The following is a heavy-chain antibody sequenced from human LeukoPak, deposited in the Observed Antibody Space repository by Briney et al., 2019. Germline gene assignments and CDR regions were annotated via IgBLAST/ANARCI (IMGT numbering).Heavy chain of an antibody. J-gene: IGHJ5*02. CDR2: IYGSGIT. CDR1: GGSIISNY. CDR3: ARAKGVYDFWSGYQLFDP. Sequence: SETLSLTCTVSGGSIISNYWSWIRQSAGTGLEWIGRIYGSGITDYNPSFKSRVTISVDTSKNQFSLKLSSVTAADTAVYYCARAKGVYDFWSGYQLFDPWGQGTLVTVSS. D-gene: IGHD3-3*01. V-gene: IGHV4-4*07.